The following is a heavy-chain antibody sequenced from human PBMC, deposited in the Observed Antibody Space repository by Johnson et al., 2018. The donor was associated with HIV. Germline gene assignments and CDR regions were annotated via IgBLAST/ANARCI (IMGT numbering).Heavy chain of an antibody. CDR3: AKSTQASILRESGTYGAFDI. Sequence: QVQLVESGGGVVQPGRSLRLSCAASGFTFRSYGMHWVRQAPGKGLEWVAVISFDGTNKYYPDSVQGRFTISRDNSKNTLYLQMYSLRPEDTALYYCAKSTQASILRESGTYGAFDIWGRGTMVTVSS. CDR1: GFTFRSYG. J-gene: IGHJ3*02. D-gene: IGHD3-10*01. CDR2: ISFDGTNK. V-gene: IGHV3-30*18.